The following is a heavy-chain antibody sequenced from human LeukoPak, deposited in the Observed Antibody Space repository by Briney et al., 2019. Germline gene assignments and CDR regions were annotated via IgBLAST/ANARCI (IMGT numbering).Heavy chain of an antibody. CDR2: INHSGST. J-gene: IGHJ6*04. V-gene: IGHV4-34*01. CDR3: ARAPTLLRYSDWLSDV. Sequence: SETLSLTCAVYGGSFSGYYRSWIRQPPGKGLEWIGEINHSGSTNYNPSLKSRVTISVDTSKNQFSLKLSSVTAADTAVYYCARAPTLLRYSDWLSDVWGKGTTVTVSS. CDR1: GGSFSGYY. D-gene: IGHD3-9*01.